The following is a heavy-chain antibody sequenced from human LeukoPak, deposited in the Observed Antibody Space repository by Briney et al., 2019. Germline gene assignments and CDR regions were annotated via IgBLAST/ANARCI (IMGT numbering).Heavy chain of an antibody. CDR1: GGSISSSNW. D-gene: IGHD6-19*01. V-gene: IGHV4-4*02. CDR3: AREDVAVAGTVYY. Sequence: SETLSLTCAVSGGSISSSNWWSWVRQPPGKGLEWIGEIYHSGSTHYNPSLKSPVTISVDKSKNQFSLKLSSVTAADTAVYYCAREDVAVAGTVYYWGQGTLVTVSS. J-gene: IGHJ4*02. CDR2: IYHSGST.